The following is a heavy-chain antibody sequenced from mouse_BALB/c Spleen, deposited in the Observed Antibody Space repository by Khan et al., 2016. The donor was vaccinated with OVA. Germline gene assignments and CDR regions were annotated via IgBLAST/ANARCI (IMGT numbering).Heavy chain of an antibody. Sequence: QVQLQQSGPGLVAPSQSLSITCTVSGFSLTSYGVHWVRQPPGKGLEWLGVIWAGGSSNSNSALMSRLSISKDNSKSQVFLKMNRLQTDDTDMYYCARLEDIWGQGTTLTVSS. CDR1: GFSLTSYG. D-gene: IGHD1-3*01. V-gene: IGHV2-9*02. J-gene: IGHJ2*01. CDR3: ARLEDI. CDR2: IWAGGSS.